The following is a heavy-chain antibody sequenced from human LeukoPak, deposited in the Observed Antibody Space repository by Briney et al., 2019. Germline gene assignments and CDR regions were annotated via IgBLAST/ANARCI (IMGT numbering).Heavy chain of an antibody. Sequence: SETLSLTCTVSGGSISSYYWSWIRQPAGKGLEWIGRIYTSGSTNYNPSLKSRVTMSVDTSKNQFSLKLSSVTAADTAVYYCARDNSRPSYPPRLYGDYDNWFDPWGQGTLVTVSS. CDR2: IYTSGST. CDR1: GGSISSYY. CDR3: ARDNSRPSYPPRLYGDYDNWFDP. V-gene: IGHV4-4*07. J-gene: IGHJ5*02. D-gene: IGHD4-17*01.